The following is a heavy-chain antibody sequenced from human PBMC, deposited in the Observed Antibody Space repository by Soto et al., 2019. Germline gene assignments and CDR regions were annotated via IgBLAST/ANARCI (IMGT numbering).Heavy chain of an antibody. V-gene: IGHV1-69*06. Sequence: AASVKVSCKASGGTFSSYAISWVRQAPGQGLEWMGGIIPIFGTANYAQKFQGRVKITADKSTSTAYMELSSLRSEDTAVYYCASGRYCSGGSCYSTFDYWGQGTLVTVSS. CDR2: IIPIFGTA. CDR3: ASGRYCSGGSCYSTFDY. CDR1: GGTFSSYA. D-gene: IGHD2-15*01. J-gene: IGHJ4*02.